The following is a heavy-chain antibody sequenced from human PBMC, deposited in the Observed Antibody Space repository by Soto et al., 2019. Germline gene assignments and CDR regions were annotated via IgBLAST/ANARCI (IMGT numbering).Heavy chain of an antibody. V-gene: IGHV1-18*01. Sequence: QVQLVQSGAEVKKPGDSVKVSCKASGYTFTSYGISWVRQAPGQGLEWMGWISAYNGNTNYAQKLQGRVTMTTDTSTSTAYMELRSLRSDDTAVYYCAWYRPGPSGGFYYYGMDVWGQETTVTVSS. CDR2: ISAYNGNT. CDR3: AWYRPGPSGGFYYYGMDV. CDR1: GYTFTSYG. J-gene: IGHJ6*02. D-gene: IGHD3-16*01.